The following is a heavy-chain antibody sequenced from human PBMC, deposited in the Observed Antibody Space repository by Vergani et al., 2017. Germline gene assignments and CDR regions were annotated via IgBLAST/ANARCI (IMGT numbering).Heavy chain of an antibody. D-gene: IGHD1-1*01. J-gene: IGHJ5*02. CDR1: GFSFSSYG. CDR2: ISYDGSNK. Sequence: QVQLVESGGGVVQPGKSLRLSCAASGFSFSSYGMHWVRQAPGKGLEWVAVISYDGSNKYYADSVKGRFTISRDTSKNTLYLQMNSLRAEDTAVYYCAKNRPGGTYGRDWLAAWGQGTLVTVSS. CDR3: AKNRPGGTYGRDWLAA. V-gene: IGHV3-30*18.